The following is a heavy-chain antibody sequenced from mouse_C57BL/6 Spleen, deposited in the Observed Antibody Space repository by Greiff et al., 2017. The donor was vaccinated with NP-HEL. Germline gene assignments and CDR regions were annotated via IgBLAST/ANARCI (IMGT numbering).Heavy chain of an antibody. CDR3: TRERGIYDGYSYYAMDY. CDR1: GFTFSSYA. D-gene: IGHD2-3*01. Sequence: EVQRVESGEGLVKPGGSLKLSCAASGFTFSSYAMSWVRQTPEKRLEWVAYISSGGDYIYYADTVKGRFTISRDNARNTLYLQMSSLKSEDTAMYYCTRERGIYDGYSYYAMDYWGQGTSVTVSS. J-gene: IGHJ4*01. CDR2: ISSGGDYI. V-gene: IGHV5-9-1*02.